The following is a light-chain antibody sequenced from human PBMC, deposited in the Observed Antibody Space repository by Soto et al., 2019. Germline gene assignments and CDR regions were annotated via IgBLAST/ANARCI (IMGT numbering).Light chain of an antibody. CDR3: QQRSYWPWT. J-gene: IGKJ1*01. CDR2: GTS. V-gene: IGKV3-11*01. CDR1: RSVGSS. Sequence: EIVLTQSPATLSLSPGDRATLSCRASRSVGSSLAWYQHKPGQAPRLLIYGTSNRATGVPDRFSGGESGADFTLPISSLEPADSGVFYCQQRSYWPWTFGQGTKVEIK.